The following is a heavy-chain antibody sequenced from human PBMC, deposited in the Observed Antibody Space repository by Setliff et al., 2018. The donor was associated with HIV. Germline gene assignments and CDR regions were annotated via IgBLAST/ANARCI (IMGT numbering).Heavy chain of an antibody. CDR2: IGGRFDT. J-gene: IGHJ3*02. Sequence: SCAASGFPFTSFSMNWVRQAPGKGLEWVSFIGGRFDTYYADSVKGRFTISRDNAKKSLYLQMNSLRADDTAVYYCARDTMWAFDIWGQGTLVTVSS. V-gene: IGHV3-48*01. CDR3: ARDTMWAFDI. D-gene: IGHD3-10*02. CDR1: GFPFTSFS.